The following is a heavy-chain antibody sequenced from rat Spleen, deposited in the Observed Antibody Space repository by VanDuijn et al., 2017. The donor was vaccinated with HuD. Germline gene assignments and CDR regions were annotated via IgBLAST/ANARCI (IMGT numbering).Heavy chain of an antibody. J-gene: IGHJ2*01. CDR3: ARRHYGYTDYFDY. CDR2: ISYGDSSGHSST. CDR1: GFTFRNYD. Sequence: EVQLVESDGGLVQPGRSLKLSCAASGFTFRNYDMAWVRQAPTGGLEWVATISYGDSSGHSSTYYRDSVKGRFTISRDNAKSTLSLQMDSLRSEDTATYYCARRHYGYTDYFDYWGQGVMVTVSS. V-gene: IGHV5-29*01. D-gene: IGHD1-9*01.